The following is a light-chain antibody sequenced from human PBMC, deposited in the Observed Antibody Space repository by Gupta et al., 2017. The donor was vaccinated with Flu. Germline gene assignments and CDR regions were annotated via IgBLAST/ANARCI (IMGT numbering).Light chain of an antibody. Sequence: QSMLPQPPSASGTPGQRVTISCSGSSSNIGSNYVYWYQQLPGTAPKLLIYRNNQRPSGVPDRFSGSKSGTSASLAISGLRSEDEADYYCAAWDDSLRGPVFGGGTKLTVL. J-gene: IGLJ3*02. CDR2: RNN. CDR3: AAWDDSLRGPV. V-gene: IGLV1-47*01. CDR1: SSNIGSNY.